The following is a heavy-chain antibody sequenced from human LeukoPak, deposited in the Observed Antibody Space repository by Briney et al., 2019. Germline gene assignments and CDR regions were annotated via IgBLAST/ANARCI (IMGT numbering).Heavy chain of an antibody. CDR1: GFTFSSYA. V-gene: IGHV3-23*01. CDR3: ANLNRQWLVDY. CDR2: ISGSGGST. J-gene: IGHJ4*02. Sequence: GGSLRLSCAASGFTFSSYAMSWVRQAPGKGLEWVSAISGSGGSTYYADSVKGRFTISRDNSKNTLYLQMNCLRAEGTAVYYCANLNRQWLVDYWGQGTLVTVSS. D-gene: IGHD6-19*01.